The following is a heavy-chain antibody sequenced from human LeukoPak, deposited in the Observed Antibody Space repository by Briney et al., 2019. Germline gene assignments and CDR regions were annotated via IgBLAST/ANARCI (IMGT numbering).Heavy chain of an antibody. CDR1: GFTFTTYG. J-gene: IGHJ6*01. CDR2: IASNGGSE. D-gene: IGHD3-10*01. Sequence: PGGSLRLSCAASGFTFTTYGLHWVRQAPGKGLEWVAAIASNGGSEYYADSVKGRFTISRDNSKNTLFLQMNSLRAEDTAVYYCARVEFYGMDVWGQGTTVTVSS. CDR3: ARVEFYGMDV. V-gene: IGHV3-30*03.